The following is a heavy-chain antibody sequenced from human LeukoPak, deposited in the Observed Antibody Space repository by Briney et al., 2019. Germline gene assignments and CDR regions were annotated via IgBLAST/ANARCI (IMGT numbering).Heavy chain of an antibody. CDR3: ARGPTYCSSTSCRYYYYGMDV. D-gene: IGHD2-2*01. Sequence: PGGSLRLSCAASGFTFSSYAMHWVRQAPGKGLEWVAVISYDGSNKYYADSVKGRFTISRDNSKNTLYLQMNSLRAEDTAVYYCARGPTYCSSTSCRYYYYGMDVWGQGTTVTVSS. CDR2: ISYDGSNK. J-gene: IGHJ6*02. CDR1: GFTFSSYA. V-gene: IGHV3-30*04.